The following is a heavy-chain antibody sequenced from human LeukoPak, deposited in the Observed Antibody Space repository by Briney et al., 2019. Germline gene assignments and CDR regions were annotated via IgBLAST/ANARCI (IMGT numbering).Heavy chain of an antibody. CDR1: GGSISSSNW. V-gene: IGHV4-4*02. J-gene: IGHJ6*02. Sequence: PSGTLSLTCAVSGGSISSSNWWSWVRQPPGKGLEWIGEIYHSGSTNYNPSLKSRVTISVDKSKNQFSLKLSSVTAADTAVYYCARGRRGDYYYYGMDVWGQGTTVTVSS. D-gene: IGHD3-10*01. CDR3: ARGRRGDYYYYGMDV. CDR2: IYHSGST.